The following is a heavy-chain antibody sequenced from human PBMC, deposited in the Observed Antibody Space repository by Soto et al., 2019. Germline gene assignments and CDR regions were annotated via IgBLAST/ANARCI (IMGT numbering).Heavy chain of an antibody. CDR3: ARVSGQGIVATTAPTYYFDY. CDR2: IYYSGST. Sequence: SETLSLTCTVSGGSVSSGSYYWSWIRQPPXKGLEWIGYIYYSGSTNYNPSLKSRVTISVDTSKNQFSLKLSSVTAADTAVYYCARVSGQGIVATTAPTYYFDYWGQGTLVTVSS. CDR1: GGSVSSGSYY. V-gene: IGHV4-61*01. D-gene: IGHD5-12*01. J-gene: IGHJ4*02.